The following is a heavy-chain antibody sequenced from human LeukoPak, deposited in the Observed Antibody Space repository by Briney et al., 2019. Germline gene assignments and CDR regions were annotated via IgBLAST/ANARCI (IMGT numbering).Heavy chain of an antibody. CDR2: IYCSGST. D-gene: IGHD3-22*01. CDR1: GGSISISRYY. Sequence: SETMSLTCTVSGGSISISRYYWGWIRQPPGKELECIGSIYCSGSTYYIPSLKSRVTLSVDTSQSEFSLKLRSLTAADTAVYYCARHDVYGGYHASTAYRGQGTQVTVSS. V-gene: IGHV4-39*01. CDR3: ARHDVYGGYHASTAY. J-gene: IGHJ4*02.